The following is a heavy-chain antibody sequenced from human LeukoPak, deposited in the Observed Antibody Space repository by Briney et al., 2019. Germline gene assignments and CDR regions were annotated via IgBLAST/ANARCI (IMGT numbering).Heavy chain of an antibody. D-gene: IGHD1-26*01. Sequence: GASVKVSCKASGYTFTGYYMHWVRQAPGQGLEWMGWINPNSGGTNYAQKFQGRVTMTEDTSTDTAYMELSSLRSEDTAVYYCATVRQELRAFDIWGQGTMVTVSS. V-gene: IGHV1-2*02. J-gene: IGHJ3*02. CDR1: GYTFTGYY. CDR3: ATVRQELRAFDI. CDR2: INPNSGGT.